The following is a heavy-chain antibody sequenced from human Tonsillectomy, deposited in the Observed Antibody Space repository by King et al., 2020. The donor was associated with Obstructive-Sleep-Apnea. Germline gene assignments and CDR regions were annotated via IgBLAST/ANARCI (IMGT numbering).Heavy chain of an antibody. CDR1: GYSFTNSW. D-gene: IGHD6-13*01. V-gene: IGHV5-51*01. CDR3: ARLGSSSWPDY. CDR2: VYPGDSDT. J-gene: IGHJ4*02. Sequence: QLVQSGAEVKKPGESLKISCKGSGYSFTNSWIGWVRQMPGKGLEWMGIVYPGDSDTRYSPSFQGQVSFSVDKSLSTAYLQWSSLKASDTALYYCARLGSSSWPDYWGQGTLVTVSS.